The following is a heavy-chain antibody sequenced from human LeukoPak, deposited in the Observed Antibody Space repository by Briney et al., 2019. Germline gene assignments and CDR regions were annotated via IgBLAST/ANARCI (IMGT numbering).Heavy chain of an antibody. D-gene: IGHD6-13*01. V-gene: IGHV3-23*01. J-gene: IGHJ4*02. CDR1: GFTFSSYA. CDR3: AKGIAAAGTGTGNDY. CDR2: ISGSGGST. Sequence: GGSLRLSCAAFGFTFSSYAMSWVRQAPGKGLEWVSAISGSGGSTYYADSVKGRFTISRDNSKNTLYLQMNSLRAEDTAVYYCAKGIAAAGTGTGNDYWGQGTLVTVSS.